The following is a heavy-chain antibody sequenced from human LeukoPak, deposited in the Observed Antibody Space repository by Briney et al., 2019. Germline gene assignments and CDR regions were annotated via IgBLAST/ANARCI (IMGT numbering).Heavy chain of an antibody. J-gene: IGHJ5*02. CDR3: ARGDSSSWYAGDWFDP. CDR1: GYTFASYT. V-gene: IGHV1-3*01. Sequence: ASVKGSCKASGYTFASYTIHWVRQAPGQRLEWMGWINAGNGNTKYSQKFQGRVTVTRDTSASTAYMELNSLRSEDTAVYYCARGDSSSWYAGDWFDPWGQGTLVTVSS. D-gene: IGHD6-13*01. CDR2: INAGNGNT.